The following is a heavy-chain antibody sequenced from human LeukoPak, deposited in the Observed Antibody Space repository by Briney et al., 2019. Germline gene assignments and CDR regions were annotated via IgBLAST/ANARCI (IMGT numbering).Heavy chain of an antibody. D-gene: IGHD5-24*01. CDR1: GFTFSSYA. V-gene: IGHV3-7*04. CDR3: TRVGYIDEGIDY. J-gene: IGHJ4*02. Sequence: PGRSLRLSCAASGFTFSSYAMHWVRQAPGKGLEWVANIKQGGSKKSYVDSVKGRFTISRDNAKNSLYLQMNSLRAEDTAIYYCTRVGYIDEGIDYWGQGTLVTVSS. CDR2: IKQGGSKK.